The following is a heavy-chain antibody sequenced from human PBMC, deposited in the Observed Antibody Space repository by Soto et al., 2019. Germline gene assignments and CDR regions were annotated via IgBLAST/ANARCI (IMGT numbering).Heavy chain of an antibody. D-gene: IGHD2-2*01. CDR3: ARRAPDPPYWFDP. CDR2: IDHSGSP. V-gene: IGHV4-4*02. J-gene: IGHJ5*02. Sequence: QVQLQESGPGLVKPSGTLSLTCAGSGGSISSGTWWSWVRQPPGRGLEWIGEIDHSGSPNNNPSLRRRATMSEDKSKNLVSLRLRSVTAEDSALYYCARRAPDPPYWFDPWGRGKQVTVSS. CDR1: GGSISSGTW.